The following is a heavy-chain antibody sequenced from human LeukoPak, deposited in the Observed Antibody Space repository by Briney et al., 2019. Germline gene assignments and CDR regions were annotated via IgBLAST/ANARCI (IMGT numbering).Heavy chain of an antibody. Sequence: GGSLRLSCAASGFSFSSYAMTWVRQAPGKGPXXXXSITDSGGNTYSADSVKGRFTISRDNSKNTLYLQMNSLRVEDTAVYYCAKAPERSCNGASCYPLDYWGQGTLVTVSS. CDR3: AKAPERSCNGASCYPLDY. J-gene: IGHJ4*02. CDR1: GFSFSSYA. V-gene: IGHV3-23*01. CDR2: ITDSGGNT. D-gene: IGHD2-15*01.